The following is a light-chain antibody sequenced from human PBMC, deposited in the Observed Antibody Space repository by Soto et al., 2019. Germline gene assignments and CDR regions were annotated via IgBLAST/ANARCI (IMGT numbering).Light chain of an antibody. Sequence: DIQMTQSPSSLSASIGDRVTITCRASETINKYLNWYQQKPGKPPKLLIHTASTLPSGVPSRFSGSRPGTNFTLTINSLQPEDFATYYCQQSYKTPQTFGQGTKVDIK. CDR3: QQSYKTPQT. CDR2: TAS. J-gene: IGKJ1*01. CDR1: ETINKY. V-gene: IGKV1-39*01.